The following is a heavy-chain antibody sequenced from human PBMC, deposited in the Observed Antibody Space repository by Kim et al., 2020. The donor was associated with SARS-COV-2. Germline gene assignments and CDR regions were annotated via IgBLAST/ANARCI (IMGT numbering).Heavy chain of an antibody. Sequence: GGSLRLSCVASGFTFSSYSMNWVRQAPGKGLEWVSSISSSSSYTYYADSVKGRFTISRDNAKNSLYLQMNSLRAEDTAVYYCARDRKGDYDILPGYHTGSPKYWGQGTLVTVSS. CDR3: ARDRKGDYDILPGYHTGSPKY. CDR1: GFTFSSYS. V-gene: IGHV3-21*01. D-gene: IGHD3-9*01. J-gene: IGHJ4*02. CDR2: ISSSSSYT.